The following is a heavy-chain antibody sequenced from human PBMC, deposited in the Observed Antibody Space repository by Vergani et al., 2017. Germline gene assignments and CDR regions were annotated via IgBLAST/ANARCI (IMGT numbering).Heavy chain of an antibody. V-gene: IGHV4-61*01. Sequence: QVQLQESGPGLVKPSQTLSLTCTVSGDSISSGIYYWSWIRQPPGKGLEWIGYIYYSGSTNYNPSLKSRVTISVDTSKNQFSLKLSSVTAADTAVYYCAREVGGYYMDVWGKGTTVTVSS. CDR3: AREVGGYYMDV. J-gene: IGHJ6*03. D-gene: IGHD3-16*01. CDR1: GDSISSGIYY. CDR2: IYYSGST.